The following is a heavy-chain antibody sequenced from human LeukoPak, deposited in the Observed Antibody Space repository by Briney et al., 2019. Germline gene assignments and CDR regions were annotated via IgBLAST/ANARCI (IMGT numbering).Heavy chain of an antibody. CDR1: GFTFSSYG. V-gene: IGHV3-30*02. CDR2: IRYDGSNK. J-gene: IGHJ3*02. D-gene: IGHD2-2*01. CDR3: TRDQRKYCSRTTCFVFDI. Sequence: GGSLRLSCAASGFTFSSYGMHWVRQASGKGLEWVAFIRYDGSNKYYADSVKGRFTISRDNSKKTLYLQLNSLRAEDTAVYYCTRDQRKYCSRTTCFVFDIWGQGTVVSVSS.